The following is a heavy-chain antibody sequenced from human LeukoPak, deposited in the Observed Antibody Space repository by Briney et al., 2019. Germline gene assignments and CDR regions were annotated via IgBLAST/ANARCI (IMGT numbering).Heavy chain of an antibody. D-gene: IGHD5-18*01. CDR3: AKARYGPYYYGMDV. Sequence: KGLEWVSAISGSGGSTYYADSVKGRFTISRDNSKNTLYLQMNSLRAEDTAVYYCAKARYGPYYYGMDVWGKGTTVTVSS. V-gene: IGHV3-23*01. J-gene: IGHJ6*04. CDR2: ISGSGGST.